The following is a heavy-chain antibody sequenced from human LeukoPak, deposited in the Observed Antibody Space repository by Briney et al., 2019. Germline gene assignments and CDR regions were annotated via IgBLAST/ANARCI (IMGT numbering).Heavy chain of an antibody. Sequence: GGSLRLSCAGSRFSFSISWMAWVRQAPGKGLEWGANIKPDGSETHYVDSVRGRFTISRDNAKNSLYLQMHSPRVEDTAVYDCAIANGHDRSWDIDVWGQGTMLTVSS. V-gene: IGHV3-7*01. CDR2: IKPDGSET. CDR1: RFSFSISW. D-gene: IGHD6-13*01. J-gene: IGHJ3*01. CDR3: AIANGHDRSWDIDV.